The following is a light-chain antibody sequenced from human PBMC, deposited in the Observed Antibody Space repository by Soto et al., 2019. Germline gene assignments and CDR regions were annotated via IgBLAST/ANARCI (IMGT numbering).Light chain of an antibody. J-gene: IGKJ1*01. CDR1: QGISNY. Sequence: DIQMTQSPSSLSASVGDRVTITCRASQGISNYLAWYQQKPGKVPKLLIYAASTLQSGVPDRFSGSGAGSDFTLKISRVEAEDVGVYYCMQGSFWPWTFGQGTKVDIK. V-gene: IGKV1-27*01. CDR2: AAS. CDR3: MQGSFWPWT.